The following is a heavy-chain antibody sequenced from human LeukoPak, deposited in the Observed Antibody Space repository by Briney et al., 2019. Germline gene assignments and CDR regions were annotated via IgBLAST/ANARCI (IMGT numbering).Heavy chain of an antibody. CDR2: IKQDGSEK. V-gene: IGHV3-7*01. D-gene: IGHD4-11*01. CDR1: GFTFSSYW. Sequence: QSGGSLRLSCAASGFTFSSYWMSWVRQAPGKGLEWVANIKQDGSEKYYVDSVKGRFTISRDNAKNSLYLQMNSLRAEDTAVYYCARGSYSNYGDDYYYMAVWGKGTTVTVSS. J-gene: IGHJ6*03. CDR3: ARGSYSNYGDDYYYMAV.